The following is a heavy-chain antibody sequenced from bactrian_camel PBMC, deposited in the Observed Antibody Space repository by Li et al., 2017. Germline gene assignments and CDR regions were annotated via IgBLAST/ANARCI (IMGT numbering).Heavy chain of an antibody. D-gene: IGHD2*01. Sequence: HVQLVESGGGSVQAGGSLRLSCAASVYTYNRNCMAWFRQAPGKEREGVARIATGSGNTYYADSVKGRLTISQDNAKNTVYLQMNSLKPEDTAMYYCAARGPYCYTKLSVRDFTYWGQGTQVTVS. J-gene: IGHJ6*01. CDR2: IATGSGNT. CDR3: AARGPYCYTKLSVRDFTY. V-gene: IGHV3S1*01. CDR1: VYTYNRNC.